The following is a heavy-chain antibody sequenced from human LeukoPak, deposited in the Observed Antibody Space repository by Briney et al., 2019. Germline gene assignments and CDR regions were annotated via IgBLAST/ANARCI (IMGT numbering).Heavy chain of an antibody. D-gene: IGHD6-19*01. CDR1: GFTVNSNY. CDR2: IYSGGST. J-gene: IGHJ4*02. CDR3: ARDGSGIAVFDY. Sequence: GGSLRLSCAASGFTVNSNYMSWVRQAPGKGLEWVSVIYSGGSTYYADSVKGRFTISRDNSKNTLYLQMNSLRAEDTAVYYCARDGSGIAVFDYWGQGTLVTVSS. V-gene: IGHV3-53*01.